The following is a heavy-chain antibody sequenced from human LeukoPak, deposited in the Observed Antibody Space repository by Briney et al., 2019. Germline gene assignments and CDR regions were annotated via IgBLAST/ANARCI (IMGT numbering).Heavy chain of an antibody. CDR2: ISGSGGST. J-gene: IGHJ5*02. Sequence: GGSLRLSCAASGFSFSSYAMSWVRQAPGKGLEWVSAISGSGGSTYYADSVKGRFTISRDNSKNTLYLQMNSLRAEDTAVYYCAKAEHYYDSSGYKSRWFDPWGQGTLVTVSS. D-gene: IGHD3-22*01. CDR3: AKAEHYYDSSGYKSRWFDP. CDR1: GFSFSSYA. V-gene: IGHV3-23*01.